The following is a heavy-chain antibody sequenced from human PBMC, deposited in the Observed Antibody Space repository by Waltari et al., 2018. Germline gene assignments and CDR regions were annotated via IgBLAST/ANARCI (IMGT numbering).Heavy chain of an antibody. V-gene: IGHV3-23*01. CDR3: AKDRTGSKFDP. CDR2: IGGGGGST. D-gene: IGHD3-10*01. Sequence: EVQLLESGGGLVQPGGSPRLSCAASGFAFSSYAMSWVRQAPGKGLEWVSAIGGGGGSTYYADSVKGRFTISRDNSKNTLYLQMNSLRAEDTAVYYCAKDRTGSKFDPWGQGTLVTVSS. J-gene: IGHJ5*02. CDR1: GFAFSSYA.